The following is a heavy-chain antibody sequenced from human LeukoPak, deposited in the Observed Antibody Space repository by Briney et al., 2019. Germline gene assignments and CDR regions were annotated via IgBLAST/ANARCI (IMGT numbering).Heavy chain of an antibody. V-gene: IGHV4-59*01. CDR1: GVSISTYY. CDR3: AREGRRWELLTI. D-gene: IGHD1-26*01. Sequence: PSETLSLTCTVSGVSISTYYWGWIRRPPGKGLEWIGYISDSGSTNYRPSLKSRVTISVATSKNQFSLKLSSVTAADAAVYYCAREGRRWELLTIWGQGTMVTVSS. CDR2: ISDSGST. J-gene: IGHJ3*02.